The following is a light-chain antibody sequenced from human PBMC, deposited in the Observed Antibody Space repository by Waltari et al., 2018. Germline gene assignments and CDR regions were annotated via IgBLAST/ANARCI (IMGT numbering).Light chain of an antibody. V-gene: IGLV2-23*02. Sequence: QSALTQPASVSGSPGQSITISCTGTSSDVGISHLVSWYQQPPGKAPKLMIYEVIKRPSGVSSRFSGSRSGNTASLTISGLQAEDEADYYCCSYAGGSTPAIFGGGSKLTVL. CDR2: EVI. CDR3: CSYAGGSTPAI. CDR1: SSDVGISHL. J-gene: IGLJ2*01.